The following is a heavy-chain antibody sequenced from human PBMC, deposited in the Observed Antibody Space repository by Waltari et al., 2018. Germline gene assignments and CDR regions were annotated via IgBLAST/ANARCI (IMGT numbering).Heavy chain of an antibody. V-gene: IGHV3-30*02. J-gene: IGHJ4*02. CDR3: AKDRGVCLDY. D-gene: IGHD2-8*01. CDR1: GFTFSSSG. CDR2: IQYEGSNK. Sequence: QVQLVESGGGVVQPGGSLRLSCAASGFTFSSSGMHWVRQTPGKGLGWVAFIQYEGSNKYYADSVKGRFTISRDNSKNTLSLQMNSLRAEDTAVYYCAKDRGVCLDYWGQGTLVSVSS.